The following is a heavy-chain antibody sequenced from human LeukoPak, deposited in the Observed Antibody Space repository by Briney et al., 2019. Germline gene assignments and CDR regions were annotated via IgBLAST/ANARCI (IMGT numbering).Heavy chain of an antibody. CDR1: GFTFSSYG. Sequence: GSLRLSCAASGFTFSSYGMHWVRQAPGKGLEWVAFIRYNGNDKYYADSVKGRFTVSRDNSKNTLYLQMNSLRAEDTAVYYCARDLAVTNYYYGMDVWGQGTTVTVSS. V-gene: IGHV3-30*02. D-gene: IGHD4-17*01. CDR2: IRYNGNDK. CDR3: ARDLAVTNYYYGMDV. J-gene: IGHJ6*02.